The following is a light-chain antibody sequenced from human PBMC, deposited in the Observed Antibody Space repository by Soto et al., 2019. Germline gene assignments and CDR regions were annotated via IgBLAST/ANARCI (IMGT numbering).Light chain of an antibody. V-gene: IGLV2-14*01. CDR2: EVN. Sequence: QSVLTHPASLSWSPGHSITISCTGTSSDIGAYDYVSWFQQHPGKAPKLMISEVNNRPSGVSNRFSGSKSGNTAYLTISGLKVEDEAEYFCFSFTTTRTHVFGTGTKV. CDR3: FSFTTTRTHV. J-gene: IGLJ1*01. CDR1: SSDIGAYDY.